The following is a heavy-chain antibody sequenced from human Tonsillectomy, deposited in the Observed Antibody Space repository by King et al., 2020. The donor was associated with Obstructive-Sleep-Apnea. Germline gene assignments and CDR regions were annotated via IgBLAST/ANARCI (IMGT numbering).Heavy chain of an antibody. Sequence: VQLQESGPGLVKPSQTLSLTCTVSGGSITNVGYYWNWIRQYPGKGLEWIAYIYYNGSTHYNPSLKSRVTISRDTSKSQLSLRLSSVTAADTAVYYCARDLRVPRQFDPSSDYPYYYYGLDVWGQGTTVTVSS. D-gene: IGHD3-9*01. V-gene: IGHV4-31*03. CDR1: GGSITNVGYY. J-gene: IGHJ6*02. CDR3: ARDLRVPRQFDPSSDYPYYYYGLDV. CDR2: IYYNGST.